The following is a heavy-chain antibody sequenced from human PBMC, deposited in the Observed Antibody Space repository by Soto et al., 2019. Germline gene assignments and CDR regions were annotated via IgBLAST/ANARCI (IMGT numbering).Heavy chain of an antibody. CDR1: GFTFSSYS. CDR3: VKGEYYYDGSAYYPFDY. J-gene: IGHJ4*02. D-gene: IGHD3-22*01. Sequence: GGSLRLSCAASGFTFSSYSMNWVRQAPGKGLEWISYISSSSTTIYYADSVKGRFTISRDNSKNTVYLQMSSLRAEDTAVYYCVKGEYYYDGSAYYPFDYWGQGTLVTVSS. CDR2: ISSSSTTI. V-gene: IGHV3-48*01.